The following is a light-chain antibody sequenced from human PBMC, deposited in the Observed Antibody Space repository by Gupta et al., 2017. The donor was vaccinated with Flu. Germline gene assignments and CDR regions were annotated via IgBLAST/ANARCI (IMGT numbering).Light chain of an antibody. CDR2: DDI. V-gene: IGLV3-21*03. J-gene: IGLJ2*01. CDR3: QVGEGSSFVV. Sequence: GKKARLTCGGDIIRNKNLQWYHQKPGHAPVFLVFDDIRRPSGIPERFSGSNSGNTATLTISWVEAGDEADYYCQVGEGSSFVVFGGGTKLTVL. CDR1: IIRNKN.